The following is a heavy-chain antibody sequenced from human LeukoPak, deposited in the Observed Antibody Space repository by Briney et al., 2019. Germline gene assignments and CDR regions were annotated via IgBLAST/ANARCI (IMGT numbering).Heavy chain of an antibody. J-gene: IGHJ4*02. V-gene: IGHV1-2*02. Sequence: GASVKVSCKASGYTFTSYGISWVRQAPGQGLEWMGWINPNSGGTNYAENFQGRVTMTRDTSISTAYMELSRLRSDDTAVYYCARSIVYYFDYWGQGTLVTVSS. CDR1: GYTFTSYG. CDR3: ARSIVYYFDY. D-gene: IGHD1-26*01. CDR2: INPNSGGT.